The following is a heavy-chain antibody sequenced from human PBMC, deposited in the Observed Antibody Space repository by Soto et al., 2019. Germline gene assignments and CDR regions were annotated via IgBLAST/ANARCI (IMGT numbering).Heavy chain of an antibody. V-gene: IGHV3-74*02. D-gene: IGHD5-12*01. CDR3: ARGIRGHYAFDV. CDR2: VKTDGST. CDR1: GITFSSYW. J-gene: IGHJ3*01. Sequence: EVQLEESGGDLVQPGGSLRLSCAASGITFSSYWMHWVRQAPGKGLVWVSRVKTDGSTYYADSVKGRFTIFRDSAKNSLYLQMNSLTVEDKAVYYCARGIRGHYAFDVWGQGTMVTVSS.